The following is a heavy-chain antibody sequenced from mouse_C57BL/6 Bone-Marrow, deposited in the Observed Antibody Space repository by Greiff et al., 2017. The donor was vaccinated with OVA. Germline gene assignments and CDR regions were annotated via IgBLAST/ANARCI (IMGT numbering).Heavy chain of an antibody. J-gene: IGHJ3*01. CDR3: ARSDYYGSSPAGFAY. Sequence: VKLVESGAELVRPGTSVKMSCKASGYTFTNYWIGWAKQRPGHGLEWIGDIYPGGGYTNYTEKFKGKATLTADKSSSTAYMQFSSLTSEDSAIYYCARSDYYGSSPAGFAYWGQGTLVTVSA. CDR2: IYPGGGYT. V-gene: IGHV1-63*01. D-gene: IGHD1-1*01. CDR1: GYTFTNYW.